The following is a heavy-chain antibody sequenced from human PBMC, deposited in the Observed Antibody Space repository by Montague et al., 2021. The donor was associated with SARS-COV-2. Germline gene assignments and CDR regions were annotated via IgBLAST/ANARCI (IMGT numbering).Heavy chain of an antibody. V-gene: IGHV4-34*01. D-gene: IGHD3-10*01. CDR3: ARVRSYRSGTSLGMDV. J-gene: IGHJ6*02. CDR2: INHSGST. CDR1: GGPFSGYY. Sequence: SETLSLTCAVYGGPFSGYYWSWIRQPPGKGLEWIGEINHSGSTNYNPSLTSRVTISVDTSKNQFSLKLSSVTAADTAVYYCARVRSYRSGTSLGMDVWGQGTTVTVSS.